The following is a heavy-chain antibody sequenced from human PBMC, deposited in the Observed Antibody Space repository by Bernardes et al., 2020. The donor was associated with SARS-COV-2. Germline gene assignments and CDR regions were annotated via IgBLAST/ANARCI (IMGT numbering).Heavy chain of an antibody. CDR3: ARDLGVVTAAIGF. J-gene: IGHJ4*02. CDR2: MLWDRGST. D-gene: IGHD2-21*02. V-gene: IGHV3-9*01. CDR1: GFNYDIYA. Sequence: SLSLSCTISGFNYDIYAMHWVRQAPGKGLEWVSGMLWDRGSTGYADSVKGRFTISTDSTRKSLYLEMNNLRPEDTALYYCARDLGVVTAAIGFWGQGTLVSVSS.